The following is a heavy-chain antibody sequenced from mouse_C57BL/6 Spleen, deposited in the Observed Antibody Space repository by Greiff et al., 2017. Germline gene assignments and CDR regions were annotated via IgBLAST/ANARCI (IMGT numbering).Heavy chain of an antibody. J-gene: IGHJ4*01. V-gene: IGHV1-80*01. CDR3: AREKTAHSTFLYYAMDY. CDR1: GYAFSSYW. CDR2: IYPGDGDT. Sequence: VKLQESGAELVKPGASVKISCKASGYAFSSYWMNWVKQRPGKGLEWIGQIYPGDGDTKYNGKFKGKATLTDYKSSSTAYMQLSSLTSEDSAVYVCAREKTAHSTFLYYAMDYWGQGTSVTVYS. D-gene: IGHD3-2*02.